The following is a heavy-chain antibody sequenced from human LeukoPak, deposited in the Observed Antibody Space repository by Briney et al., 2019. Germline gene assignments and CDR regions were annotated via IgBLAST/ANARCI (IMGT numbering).Heavy chain of an antibody. D-gene: IGHD4-23*01. CDR1: GFTFSSHW. CDR3: AREDGGNYFDY. CDR2: INSDGSST. Sequence: GGSLRLSCAASGFTFSSHWMHWVRQAPGKGLVWVSRINSDGSSTTYADSVKGRFTISRDNAKNSLYLQMNSLRAEDTAVYYCAREDGGNYFDYWGQGTLVTVSS. J-gene: IGHJ4*02. V-gene: IGHV3-74*01.